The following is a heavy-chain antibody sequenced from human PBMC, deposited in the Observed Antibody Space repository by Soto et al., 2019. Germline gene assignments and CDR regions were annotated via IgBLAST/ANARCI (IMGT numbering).Heavy chain of an antibody. CDR3: ARGAIADGMDV. D-gene: IGHD2-2*02. Sequence: GSLRLSCAASGFTFSSYDMHWVRYATGKGLEWVSAIGTAGDTYYPGSVKGRFTISRENAKNSLYLQMNSLRAGDTAVYYCARGAIADGMDVWGQGTTVTASS. J-gene: IGHJ6*02. CDR2: IGTAGDT. CDR1: GFTFSSYD. V-gene: IGHV3-13*01.